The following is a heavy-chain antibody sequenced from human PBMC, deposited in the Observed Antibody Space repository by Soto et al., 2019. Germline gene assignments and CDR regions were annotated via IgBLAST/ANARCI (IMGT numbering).Heavy chain of an antibody. V-gene: IGHV1-46*01. CDR3: ARDLPSAAGAFDI. CDR1: GYTFTSYY. J-gene: IGHJ3*02. Sequence: QVQLVQSGAEVKKPGASVKVSCKASGYTFTSYYMHWVRQAPGQGLEWMGIINPSGGSTSYAQKFQGRGTRTRDTSTSTVYMELSSLRSEDTAVYYCARDLPSAAGAFDIWGQGRMVTVSS. D-gene: IGHD2-15*01. CDR2: INPSGGST.